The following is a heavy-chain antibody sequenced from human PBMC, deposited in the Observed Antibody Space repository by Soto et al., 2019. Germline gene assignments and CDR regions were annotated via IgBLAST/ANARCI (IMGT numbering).Heavy chain of an antibody. D-gene: IGHD5-12*01. CDR3: AKYSGYSGYDVYDYYYGMDV. Sequence: QLVESGGGVVQPGRSLRLSCAASGFTFSLYGMHWVRQAPGKGLEWVAVTSYDGSNKYYADSVKGRFTISRDNSKNTLDLQMNSLRAEDTAVYYFAKYSGYSGYDVYDYYYGMDVWGQGTTVTVSS. CDR1: GFTFSLYG. J-gene: IGHJ6*02. V-gene: IGHV3-30*18. CDR2: TSYDGSNK.